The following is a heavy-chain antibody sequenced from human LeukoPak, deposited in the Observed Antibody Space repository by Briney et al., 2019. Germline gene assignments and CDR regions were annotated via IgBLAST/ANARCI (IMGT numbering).Heavy chain of an antibody. V-gene: IGHV4-59*11. J-gene: IGHJ4*02. Sequence: SETLSLTCTVSGDSIRSRYWSWIRQPPGKGLEWIGCIYCSGSTNNNPSLKSRITFSVDTSNNQFSLRLTSVTAADTAVYYCARERLIAGSTVFDYWGQGTLVTVSS. D-gene: IGHD2/OR15-2a*01. CDR3: ARERLIAGSTVFDY. CDR1: GDSIRSRY. CDR2: IYCSGST.